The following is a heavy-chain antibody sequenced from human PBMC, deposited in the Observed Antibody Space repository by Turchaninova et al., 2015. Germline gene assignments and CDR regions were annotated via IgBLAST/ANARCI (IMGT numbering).Heavy chain of an antibody. J-gene: IGHJ2*01. CDR1: GGPISSHS. CDR3: ARRFDL. V-gene: IGHV4-59*08. Sequence: QVQLQESGPGLVKPSETLSLTCTVSGGPISSHSWSWIRPPPGKGLAWFWEINYSGSTNYNPSRNRRVTISVATSKNQFSLKLSSVTAADTAVYYCARRFDLWGRGTLVTVSS. CDR2: INYSGST.